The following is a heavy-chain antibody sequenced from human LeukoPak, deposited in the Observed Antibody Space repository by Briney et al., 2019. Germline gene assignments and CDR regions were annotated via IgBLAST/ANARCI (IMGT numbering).Heavy chain of an antibody. CDR2: FDPEDGET. CDR1: GYTLTELS. V-gene: IGHV1-24*01. CDR3: ATVMYYYDSSLNWFDP. Sequence: ASVKVSCKVSGYTLTELSMHWVRQAPGKGLEWMGGFDPEDGETIYAQKFQGRVTMTEDTSTDTAYMELSSLRSEDTAVYYCATVMYYYDSSLNWFDPWGQGTLVTVSS. J-gene: IGHJ5*02. D-gene: IGHD3-22*01.